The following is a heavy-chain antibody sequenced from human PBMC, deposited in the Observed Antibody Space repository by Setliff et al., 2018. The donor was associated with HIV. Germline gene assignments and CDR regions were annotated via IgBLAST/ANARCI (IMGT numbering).Heavy chain of an antibody. CDR3: APLDYYYESSGYSRP. CDR2: ISHDGRNT. Sequence: HPGGSLRLSCAASGFTFSSDAMHWVRQAPGKGLEWVAVISHDGRNTYYADSVKGRFTISRDNSKNTLYLQMNSLRAEDTAVYYAAPLDYYYESSGYSRPWGQGTLVTVSS. D-gene: IGHD3-22*01. CDR1: GFTFSSDA. V-gene: IGHV3-30*03. J-gene: IGHJ5*02.